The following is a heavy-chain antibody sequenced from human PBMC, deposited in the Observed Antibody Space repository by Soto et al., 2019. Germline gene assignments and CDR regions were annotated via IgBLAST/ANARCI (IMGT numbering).Heavy chain of an antibody. J-gene: IGHJ4*02. CDR2: ISYDGSNK. D-gene: IGHD3-22*01. Sequence: GGSLRLSCAASGFTFSSYAMHWVRQAPGKGLEWVAVISYDGSNKYYADSVKGRFTISRDNSKNTLYLQMNSLRAEDTAVYYCARASGYYDYWGQGTLVTVSS. CDR1: GFTFSSYA. CDR3: ARASGYYDY. V-gene: IGHV3-30-3*01.